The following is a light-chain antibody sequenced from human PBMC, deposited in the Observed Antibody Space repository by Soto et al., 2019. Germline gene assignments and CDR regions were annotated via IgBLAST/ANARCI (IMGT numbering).Light chain of an antibody. CDR3: CSYAGSSTVV. CDR2: EVT. CDR1: SSDVGSYNL. J-gene: IGLJ2*01. V-gene: IGLV2-23*02. Sequence: QLVLTQPASVSGSPGQSITISCTGTSSDVGSYNLVSWYQLHPGKAPKLMIYEVTKRPSGISNRFSGSKSGNTASLTISGLQAEDEADYYCCSYAGSSTVVFGGGTKLTVL.